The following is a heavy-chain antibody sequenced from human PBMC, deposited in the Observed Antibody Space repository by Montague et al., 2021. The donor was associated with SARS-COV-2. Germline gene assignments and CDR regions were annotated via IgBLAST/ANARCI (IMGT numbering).Heavy chain of an antibody. Sequence: VKPTPTLTLTCTFSGFSLSTSGMCVSWIRQPPGKALEWLALIDWDDDKYYSTSLKTRLTISKDTSKNQVVLTMTNMDPVDTATYYCARIRDYDILTGSYSGFDYWGQGTLVTVSS. CDR1: GFSLSTSGMC. J-gene: IGHJ4*02. CDR3: ARIRDYDILTGSYSGFDY. V-gene: IGHV2-70*01. CDR2: IDWDDDK. D-gene: IGHD3-9*01.